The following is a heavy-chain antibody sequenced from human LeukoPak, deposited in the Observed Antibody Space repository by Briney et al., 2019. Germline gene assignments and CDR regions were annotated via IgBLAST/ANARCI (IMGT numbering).Heavy chain of an antibody. CDR1: GGTFSSYA. Sequence: WASVKVSCKASGGTFSSYAISWVRQAPGQGLEWMGGIIPIFGTANYAQKFQGRVTITADESTSTAYMELSSLRSEDTAVYYCARYYCSGGSCYSYCYYGMDVWGQGTTVTVSS. CDR2: IIPIFGTA. D-gene: IGHD2-15*01. J-gene: IGHJ6*02. CDR3: ARYYCSGGSCYSYCYYGMDV. V-gene: IGHV1-69*13.